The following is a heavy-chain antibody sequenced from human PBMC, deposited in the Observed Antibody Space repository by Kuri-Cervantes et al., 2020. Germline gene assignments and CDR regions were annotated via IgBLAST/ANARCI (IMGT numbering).Heavy chain of an antibody. CDR1: GYTFTGYY. Sequence: ASVKVSCKASGYTFTGYYMHWVRQAPGQGLEWMGWINPNSGGTDYAQKFQGRDTMTRDTSISTAYMELSRLRSDDTAVYYCARDTEDSLRYFDWLSTYYYGMDVWGQGTTVTVSS. CDR2: INPNSGGT. V-gene: IGHV1-2*02. CDR3: ARDTEDSLRYFDWLSTYYYGMDV. J-gene: IGHJ6*02. D-gene: IGHD3-9*01.